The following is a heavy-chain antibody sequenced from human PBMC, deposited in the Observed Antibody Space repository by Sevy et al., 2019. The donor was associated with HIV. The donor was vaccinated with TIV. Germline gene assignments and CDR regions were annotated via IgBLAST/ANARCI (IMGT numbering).Heavy chain of an antibody. V-gene: IGHV1-8*01. CDR3: ARGASIYSSSIIEYDY. D-gene: IGHD6-6*01. CDR2: MNPNSGNT. Sequence: ASVKVSCKDSGYTFTVYDINWVRQATGQGLEWVGWMNPNSGNTGYAQTFQGRVTMTRNTSISPAYMELSSLGSEDTAVFYCARGASIYSSSIIEYDYWGQGTLVTVSS. J-gene: IGHJ4*02. CDR1: GYTFTVYD.